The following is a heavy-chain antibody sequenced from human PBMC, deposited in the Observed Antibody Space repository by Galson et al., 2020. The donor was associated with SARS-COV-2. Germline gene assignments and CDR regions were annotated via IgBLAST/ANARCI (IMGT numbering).Heavy chain of an antibody. V-gene: IGHV1-69*13. J-gene: IGHJ5*02. CDR3: ARDLMVYGDRGRFDP. CDR2: IIPIFGTA. D-gene: IGHD4-17*01. CDR1: GGTFSSYA. Sequence: SVKVSCKASGGTFSSYAISWVRQAPGQGLEWMGGIIPIFGTANYAQKFQGRVTITADESTSTAYMELSSLRSEDTAVYYCARDLMVYGDRGRFDPWGQGTLVTVSS.